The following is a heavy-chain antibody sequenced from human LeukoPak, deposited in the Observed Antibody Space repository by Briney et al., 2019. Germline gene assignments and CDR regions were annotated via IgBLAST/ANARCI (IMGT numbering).Heavy chain of an antibody. CDR1: GYTFTSYD. D-gene: IGHD2-15*01. V-gene: IGHV1-8*01. Sequence: ASVKVSCTASGYTFTSYDINWVRQATGQGLEWMGWMNPNSGNTGYAQKFQGRVTITADKSTSTAYMKLSSLRSEDTAVYYCARAGRGVAATNNWFDPWGQGTLVTVSS. CDR3: ARAGRGVAATNNWFDP. J-gene: IGHJ5*02. CDR2: MNPNSGNT.